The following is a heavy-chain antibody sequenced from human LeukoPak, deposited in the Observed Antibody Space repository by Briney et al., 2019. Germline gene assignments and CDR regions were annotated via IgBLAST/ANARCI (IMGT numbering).Heavy chain of an antibody. V-gene: IGHV1-2*02. J-gene: IGHJ3*02. Sequence: ASVKVSCKASGYTFTGYYMHWLRQAPGQGLEWMGWINPNSGGTNYAQKFQGRVTMTRDTSISTAYMELSRLRSDDTAVYYCARGVVNYLVWGDAFDIWGQGTMVTVSS. CDR2: INPNSGGT. CDR1: GYTFTGYY. D-gene: IGHD3-3*01. CDR3: ARGVVNYLVWGDAFDI.